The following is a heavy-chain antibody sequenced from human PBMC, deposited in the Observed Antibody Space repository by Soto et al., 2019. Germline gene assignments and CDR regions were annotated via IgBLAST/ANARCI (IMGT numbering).Heavy chain of an antibody. CDR2: ISGSGGST. D-gene: IGHD3-22*01. Sequence: GGSLRLSCAASGFTFSSYAMSWVRQAPGKGLEWVSAISGSGGSTYYADSVKGRFTISRDNSKNTLYLQMNSLRAEDTAVYYCAIVPVMIVVVIYFDYWGQGTLVTVSS. V-gene: IGHV3-23*01. CDR3: AIVPVMIVVVIYFDY. CDR1: GFTFSSYA. J-gene: IGHJ4*02.